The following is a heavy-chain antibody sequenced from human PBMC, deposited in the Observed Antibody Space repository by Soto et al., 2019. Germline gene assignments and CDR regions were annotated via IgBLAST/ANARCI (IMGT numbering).Heavy chain of an antibody. CDR3: ARISRYCSGGDCNA. CDR1: GVSFNSYD. Sequence: QAHLVESGGGVVQPGTSLRLSCAASGVSFNSYDMHWVRQAPGKGPEWVAIISYDGSNTYYSDSVRGRFTISRDNSKDTLYLQMHSLRSEDTAIYYCARISRYCSGGDCNAWGQGTQVTVSS. V-gene: IGHV3-30*03. CDR2: ISYDGSNT. J-gene: IGHJ5*02. D-gene: IGHD2-15*01.